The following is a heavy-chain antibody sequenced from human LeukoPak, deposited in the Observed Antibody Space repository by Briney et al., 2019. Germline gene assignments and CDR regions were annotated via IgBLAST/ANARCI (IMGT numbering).Heavy chain of an antibody. V-gene: IGHV3-7*01. CDR2: INEDGGVK. J-gene: IGHJ3*02. D-gene: IGHD5-12*01. CDR1: GFTFSTSW. Sequence: GGSLRLSCAASGFTFSTSWMTWVRQAPGKELEWLGNINEDGGVKNYVDSVKGRFTTSRDNAWNSLYLLMHSLRADDTAVYYCARDSGYNAFDIWGQGTMVTVPS. CDR3: ARDSGYNAFDI.